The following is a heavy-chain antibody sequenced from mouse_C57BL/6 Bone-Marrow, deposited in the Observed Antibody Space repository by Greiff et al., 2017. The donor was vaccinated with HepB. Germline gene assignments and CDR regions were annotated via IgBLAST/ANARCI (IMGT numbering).Heavy chain of an antibody. CDR3: ARQYYGNYFDY. J-gene: IGHJ2*01. V-gene: IGHV5-6*01. CDR2: ISSGGSYT. Sequence: EVQGVESGGDLVKPGGSLKLSCAASGFTFSSYGMSWVRQTPDKRLEWVATISSGGSYTYYPDSVKGRFTISRDNAKNTLYLQMSSLKSEDTAMYYCARQYYGNYFDYWGQGTTLTVSS. D-gene: IGHD2-1*01. CDR1: GFTFSSYG.